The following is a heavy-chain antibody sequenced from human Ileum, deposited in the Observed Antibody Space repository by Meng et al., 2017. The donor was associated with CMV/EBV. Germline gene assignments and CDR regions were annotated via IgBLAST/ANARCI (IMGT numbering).Heavy chain of an antibody. V-gene: IGHV3-11*01. CDR1: GFLFSDDS. J-gene: IGHJ4*02. D-gene: IGHD2-2*01. CDR2: IRSSSNII. Sequence: CGSSGFLFSDDSMSWIRQAPVNGLEWVSYIRSSSNIIYYADSVKGRFTISRNNAKNSLYLQMNSLRVEDTGIYYCAGEGGYSSTRKNWGQGTLVTVSS. CDR3: AGEGGYSSTRKN.